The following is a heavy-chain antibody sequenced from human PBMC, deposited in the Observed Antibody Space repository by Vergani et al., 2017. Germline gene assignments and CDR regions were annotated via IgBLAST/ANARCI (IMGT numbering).Heavy chain of an antibody. CDR2: IWYDGSNK. D-gene: IGHD6-19*01. Sequence: QVQLVESGGGVVQPGRSLRLSCAASGFTFSSYGMHWVRQAPGKGLEWVAVIWYDGSNKYYADSVKGRFTISRDNSKNTLYLQMNSLRAEDTAVYYCARDQSGYSSCWYSGGFDYWGQGTLVTVSS. V-gene: IGHV3-33*01. CDR1: GFTFSSYG. J-gene: IGHJ4*02. CDR3: ARDQSGYSSCWYSGGFDY.